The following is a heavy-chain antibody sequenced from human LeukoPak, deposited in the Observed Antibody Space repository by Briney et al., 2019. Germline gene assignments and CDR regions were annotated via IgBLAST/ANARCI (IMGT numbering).Heavy chain of an antibody. V-gene: IGHV4-59*12. CDR1: GASISPYY. J-gene: IGHJ4*02. Sequence: SGTLSLTCSVSGASISPYYWNWIRQPPGKGLEWIGYVHYSGSTNYNPSLKSRVTISVDTSKSQFSLKLSSATAADTAVYYCATGRSIRYFDYWGQGTLLTVSS. CDR3: ATGRSIRYFDY. CDR2: VHYSGST. D-gene: IGHD3-9*01.